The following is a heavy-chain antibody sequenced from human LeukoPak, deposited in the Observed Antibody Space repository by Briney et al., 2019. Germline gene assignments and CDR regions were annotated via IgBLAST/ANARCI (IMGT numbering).Heavy chain of an antibody. V-gene: IGHV3-11*04. CDR2: ISSSGTAT. Sequence: PGGSLRLSCTASGFTFDDYYTTWIRQAPGKGLDWVAYISSSGTATYYADSVKGRFTISRDNAKNSLYLQMDSLKAEDTAMYYCARPARSGIYYPDAFENWGQGTMVTVSS. D-gene: IGHD3-10*01. J-gene: IGHJ3*02. CDR3: ARPARSGIYYPDAFEN. CDR1: GFTFDDYY.